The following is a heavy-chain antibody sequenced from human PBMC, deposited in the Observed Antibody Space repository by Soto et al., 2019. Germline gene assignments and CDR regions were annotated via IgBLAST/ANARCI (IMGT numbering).Heavy chain of an antibody. J-gene: IGHJ3*02. CDR1: GFTFANYA. CDR3: AKVTYSYAHGAFDI. Sequence: PGGSLRLSCAASGFTFANYAMSWVRQAPGKGLEWVSSISASGGSTYYAGSLKGRFTISRDRSKSTLSLQMNRLRAEDTALYYCAKVTYSYAHGAFDIWGQGTMVTVSS. V-gene: IGHV3-23*01. D-gene: IGHD5-18*01. CDR2: ISASGGST.